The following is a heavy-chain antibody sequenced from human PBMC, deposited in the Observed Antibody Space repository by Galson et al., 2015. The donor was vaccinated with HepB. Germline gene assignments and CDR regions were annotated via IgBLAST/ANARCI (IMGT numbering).Heavy chain of an antibody. CDR1: RFTFGDYT. CDR3: TRAPYDSSGYISFDY. J-gene: IGHJ4*02. V-gene: IGHV3-49*03. CDR2: IRDKAYSAAT. Sequence: SLRLSCAGSRFTFGDYTMSWFRQAPGKGLEWVGFIRDKAYSAATEYAASVKGRFTISRDDSKSIAYLQMNNLKIEDTAVYYCTRAPYDSSGYISFDYWGQGTLVTVSS. D-gene: IGHD3-22*01.